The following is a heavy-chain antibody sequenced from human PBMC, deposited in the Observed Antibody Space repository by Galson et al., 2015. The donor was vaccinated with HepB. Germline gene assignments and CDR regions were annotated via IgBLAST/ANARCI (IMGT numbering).Heavy chain of an antibody. J-gene: IGHJ3*02. Sequence: SLRLSCAASGFIFSNYAMHWVRQAPGKGLEWVALISFNGDNRFYAESVKGRFTISRDNSEHTVFLQVNSLRTEDTAVYYCSREGGDGYNLGGAFDIWGQGTVVAVSS. CDR3: SREGGDGYNLGGAFDI. CDR2: ISFNGDNR. V-gene: IGHV3-30*04. D-gene: IGHD5-24*01. CDR1: GFIFSNYA.